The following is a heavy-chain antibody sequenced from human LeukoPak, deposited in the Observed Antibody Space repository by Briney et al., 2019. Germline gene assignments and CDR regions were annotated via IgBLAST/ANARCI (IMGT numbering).Heavy chain of an antibody. Sequence: GGSLRLSCVASGFTFSAYSMNWMRQAPGKGLEWVSYITRSSSAKYYADSVKGRFTISRDNAENSLYLQMNRLRVEDTAVYYCTRDQEGSDYWGQGTLVTVSP. CDR1: GFTFSAYS. J-gene: IGHJ4*02. V-gene: IGHV3-48*01. CDR3: TRDQEGSDY. CDR2: ITRSSSAK.